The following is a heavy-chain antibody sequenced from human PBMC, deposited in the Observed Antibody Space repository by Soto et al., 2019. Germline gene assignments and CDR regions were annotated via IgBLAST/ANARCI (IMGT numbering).Heavy chain of an antibody. Sequence: PGGSLRLSCAASGFTFSSYAMSWVRQAPEKGLEWVSGISGSGGSTYYADSVKGRFTISRDNSKNALYLQMNSLRAEDTAVYYCAIDWSWGYCSSTCCYAPPNSDYWGQGTPVTVSS. CDR1: GFTFSSYA. D-gene: IGHD2-2*01. CDR3: AIDWSWGYCSSTCCYAPPNSDY. V-gene: IGHV3-23*01. J-gene: IGHJ4*02. CDR2: ISGSGGST.